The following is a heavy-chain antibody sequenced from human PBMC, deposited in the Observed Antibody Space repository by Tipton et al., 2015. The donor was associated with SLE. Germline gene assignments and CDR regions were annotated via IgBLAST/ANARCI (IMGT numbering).Heavy chain of an antibody. CDR2: VSWNNDSI. J-gene: IGHJ3*02. D-gene: IGHD3-10*01. CDR1: GFFFDDYT. V-gene: IGHV3-9*01. Sequence: SLKLSCAASGFFFDDYTMHWVRQVPGKGLEWVSGVSWNNDSIGYADSVKGRFTISRDNAKNSLYLQMDSLRPEDTAMYYCAKDIYGSGPRNAFDIWGQGTMVTVSS. CDR3: AKDIYGSGPRNAFDI.